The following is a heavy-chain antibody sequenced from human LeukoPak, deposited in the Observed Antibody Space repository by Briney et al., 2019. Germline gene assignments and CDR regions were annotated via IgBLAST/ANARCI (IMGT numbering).Heavy chain of an antibody. D-gene: IGHD3-9*01. Sequence: ASVKVSCKASGYTFTSYGISWVRQAPGQGLEWMGWISPYNGNTKYAQKFQGRVTMTRDTSTSTVYMELSSLRSDDTAVYYCARGLGAPRLPPDYWGQGTVVTVSS. CDR2: ISPYNGNT. J-gene: IGHJ4*02. CDR1: GYTFTSYG. CDR3: ARGLGAPRLPPDY. V-gene: IGHV1-18*01.